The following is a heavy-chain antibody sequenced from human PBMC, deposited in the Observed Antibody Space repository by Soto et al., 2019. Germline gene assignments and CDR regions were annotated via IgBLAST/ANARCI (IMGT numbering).Heavy chain of an antibody. J-gene: IGHJ3*02. V-gene: IGHV3-11*01. D-gene: IGHD3-16*02. CDR1: GFTFSDYY. Sequence: QVQLVESGGGLVKPGGSLRLSCAASGFTFSDYYMSWIRQAPGKGLEWVSYISSSGSTIYYADAVKGRFTISRDNAKNSLYLQMTSLRAEDTAVYYCARSFICGSYRRDDAFDIWGQGTMVTVSS. CDR3: ARSFICGSYRRDDAFDI. CDR2: ISSSGSTI.